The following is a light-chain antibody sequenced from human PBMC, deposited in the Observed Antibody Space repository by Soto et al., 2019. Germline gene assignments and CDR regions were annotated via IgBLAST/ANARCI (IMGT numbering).Light chain of an antibody. J-gene: IGLJ1*01. CDR2: DVS. CDR3: SSYTNSSIV. Sequence: QSALTQPASVSGSPGQSITISCTGTSSDVGGYNYVSWYQRRPGKAPKLTIYDVSNRPSGVSNRFSGSKSGNTASLTISGLQAEDEADYYCSSYTNSSIVFGPGTKVTVL. V-gene: IGLV2-14*01. CDR1: SSDVGGYNY.